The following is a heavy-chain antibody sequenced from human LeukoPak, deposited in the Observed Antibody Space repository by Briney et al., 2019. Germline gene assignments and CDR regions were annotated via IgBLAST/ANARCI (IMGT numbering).Heavy chain of an antibody. Sequence: ASVKVSCKASGYTFTDSYMHWVRQAPGQGFEWMGWINPNSGGTNYAQTFQGRVTMTRDTSISTAYMELSRLRSDDTAVYYCARFMDFDYWGQGTLVTVSS. CDR3: ARFMDFDY. V-gene: IGHV1-2*02. CDR2: INPNSGGT. CDR1: GYTFTDSY. D-gene: IGHD3-10*01. J-gene: IGHJ4*02.